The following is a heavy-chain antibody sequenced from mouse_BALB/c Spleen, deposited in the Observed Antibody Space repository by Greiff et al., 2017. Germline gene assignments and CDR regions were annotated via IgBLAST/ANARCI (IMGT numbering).Heavy chain of an antibody. J-gene: IGHJ2*01. V-gene: IGHV3-6*02. D-gene: IGHD2-3*01. Sequence: DVQLQESGPGLVKPSQSLSLTCSVTGYSITSGYYWNWIRQFPGNKLEWMGYISYDGSNNYNPSLKNRISITRDTSKNQFFLKLNSVTTEDTATYYCATYDSYFDYWGQGTTLTVSS. CDR1: GYSITSGYY. CDR3: ATYDSYFDY. CDR2: ISYDGSN.